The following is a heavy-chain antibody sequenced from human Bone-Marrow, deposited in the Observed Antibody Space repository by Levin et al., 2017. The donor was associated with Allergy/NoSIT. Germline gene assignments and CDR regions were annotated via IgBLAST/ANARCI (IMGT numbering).Heavy chain of an antibody. V-gene: IGHV4-4*07. J-gene: IGHJ4*02. CDR3: AREFYESGFSLDS. CDR2: IYSSGSV. D-gene: IGHD3-3*01. CDR1: GASMTNYY. Sequence: SETLSLTCTVSGASMTNYYWTWMRQPAGKGLEWIGRIYSSGSVNYNPSLQNRLTISLDASRNQFSLKLSAVTAADTAVYYCAREFYESGFSLDSWGQGPLVTVSS.